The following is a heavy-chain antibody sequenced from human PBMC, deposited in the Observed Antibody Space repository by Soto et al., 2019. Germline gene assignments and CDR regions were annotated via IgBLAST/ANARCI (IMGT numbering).Heavy chain of an antibody. J-gene: IGHJ4*02. D-gene: IGHD3-22*01. CDR2: ISYDGSDK. CDR3: ARDYYKYYDSSGFYRSPAY. V-gene: IGHV3-30-3*01. Sequence: GGSLRLSCAASGFTFSSYAMHWVRQAPGKGLEWVALISYDGSDKDYADSVKGRFTISRDNSRNTLFLQMNSLRAEDTAVYYCARDYYKYYDSSGFYRSPAYWGQGT. CDR1: GFTFSSYA.